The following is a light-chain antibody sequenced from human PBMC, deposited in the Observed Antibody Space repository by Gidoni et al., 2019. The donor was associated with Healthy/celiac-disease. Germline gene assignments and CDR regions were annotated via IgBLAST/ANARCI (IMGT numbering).Light chain of an antibody. CDR3: CSYAGSYTGV. Sequence: QSALTQPRSVFGSPGQSVTISCTGNSSDVGGYNYVAWYQQHPGEAPKLMIYGVSKRPSGVPDRVSGSKSGNTASLTISGLQAEDEADYYCCSYAGSYTGVFGGGTKLTVL. V-gene: IGLV2-11*01. CDR1: SSDVGGYNY. J-gene: IGLJ2*01. CDR2: GVS.